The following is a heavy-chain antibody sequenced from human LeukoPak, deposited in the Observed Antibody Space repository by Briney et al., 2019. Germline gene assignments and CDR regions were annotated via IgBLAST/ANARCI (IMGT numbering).Heavy chain of an antibody. V-gene: IGHV3-23*01. D-gene: IGHD3-22*01. CDR1: GFTFSSYA. Sequence: GGSLRLSCAPSGFTFSSYAMSWVRQAPGKGLEWVSAISGSGGSTYYADSVKGRFTISRDNSKNTLYLQMNSLRAEDTAVYYCAKGDYYDSSGYFDYWGQGTLVTVSS. CDR2: ISGSGGST. CDR3: AKGDYYDSSGYFDY. J-gene: IGHJ4*02.